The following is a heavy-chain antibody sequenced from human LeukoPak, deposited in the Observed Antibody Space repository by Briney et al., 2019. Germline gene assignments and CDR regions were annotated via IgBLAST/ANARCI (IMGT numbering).Heavy chain of an antibody. V-gene: IGHV1-18*04. CDR1: GYTFTSYG. Sequence: ASVKVSCKASGYTFTSYGISWVRQAPGQGLEWMGWISVYNGNTIYAQKLQGRVTMTTDTSTSTAYMELRSLGSDDTAVYYCAREVAAGYFDSWGQGTLVTVSS. CDR3: AREVAAGYFDS. CDR2: ISVYNGNT. J-gene: IGHJ4*02. D-gene: IGHD6-13*01.